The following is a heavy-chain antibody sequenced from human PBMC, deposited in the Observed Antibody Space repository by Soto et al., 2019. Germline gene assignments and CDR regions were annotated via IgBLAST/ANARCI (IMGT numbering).Heavy chain of an antibody. CDR3: ARSPSGWFDP. Sequence: QVQLQESGPGLVKPSETLSLTCTVSGGSISSSSYNWGWIRQPPGKGLEWIGRIYYSGSTYYNPSLKCRVTISVDTSKNQFSLNLNSVTAAVTAVYYCARSPSGWFDPWGQGTLVTVPS. V-gene: IGHV4-39*01. CDR2: IYYSGST. J-gene: IGHJ5*02. CDR1: GGSISSSSYN.